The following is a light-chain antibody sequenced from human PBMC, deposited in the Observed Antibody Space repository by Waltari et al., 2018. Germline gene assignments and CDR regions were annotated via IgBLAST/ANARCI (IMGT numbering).Light chain of an antibody. CDR3: CSYAGSSTLV. J-gene: IGLJ3*02. Sequence: QSALTQPASVSGSPGQSITISCTGTSSDVGSYNLFSWYQQPPGKAPKLMIYEGSKRPSGVSNRFSGSKSGNTASPTISGLQAEDEADYYCCSYAGSSTLVFGGGTKLTVL. CDR1: SSDVGSYNL. CDR2: EGS. V-gene: IGLV2-23*01.